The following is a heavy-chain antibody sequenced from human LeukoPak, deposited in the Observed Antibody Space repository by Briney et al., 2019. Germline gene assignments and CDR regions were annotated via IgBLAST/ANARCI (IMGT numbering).Heavy chain of an antibody. D-gene: IGHD1-1*01. Sequence: KTSETLSLTCAVYGGSFSGYYWSWIRQPPGKGLEWIGNIYYSGSTYYNPSLKSRVTISVDRSKNQFSLKLTSVTAADTAVYYCAREGTAGTNLNWFDPWGQGTLVTVSS. CDR2: IYYSGST. V-gene: IGHV4-34*01. CDR3: AREGTAGTNLNWFDP. CDR1: GGSFSGYY. J-gene: IGHJ5*02.